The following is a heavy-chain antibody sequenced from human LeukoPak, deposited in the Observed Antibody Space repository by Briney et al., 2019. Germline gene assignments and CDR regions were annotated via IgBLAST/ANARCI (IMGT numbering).Heavy chain of an antibody. J-gene: IGHJ4*02. Sequence: ASVKVSCEVSGYTLTELAMHWVRQAPGEGLEWVGGFDPVDGETVYAQKFQGRVTMTEDTSTDTAYMELSSLSSEDTAVYFCATYSGYYYYWGQGTLVTVSS. CDR3: ATYSGYYYY. D-gene: IGHD3-3*01. CDR2: FDPVDGET. V-gene: IGHV1-24*01. CDR1: GYTLTELA.